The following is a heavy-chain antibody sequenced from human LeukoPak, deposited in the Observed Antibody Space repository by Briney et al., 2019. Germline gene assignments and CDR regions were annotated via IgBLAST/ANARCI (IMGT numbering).Heavy chain of an antibody. V-gene: IGHV3-21*01. CDR2: ISSSSSYI. D-gene: IGHD4-23*01. Sequence: GGSLRLSCAASGFTFSSYSMNWVRQAPGKGLEWVSSISSSSSYIYYADSVKGRFTISRDNAKNSLHLQMNSLRAEDTAVYYCANDGGGGYGMDVWGQGTTVTVSS. CDR1: GFTFSSYS. CDR3: ANDGGGGYGMDV. J-gene: IGHJ6*02.